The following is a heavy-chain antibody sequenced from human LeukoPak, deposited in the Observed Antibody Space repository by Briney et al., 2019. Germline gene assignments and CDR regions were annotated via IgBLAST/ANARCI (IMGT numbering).Heavy chain of an antibody. Sequence: SETLSLTCAVYGGSFSGYYWSWIRQPPGKGLEWIGEINHSGSTNYNPSLKSRVTISVDTSKSQFSLKLSSVTAADTAVYYCARGIVLYGMDVWGQGTTVTVSS. CDR1: GGSFSGYY. CDR3: ARGIVLYGMDV. D-gene: IGHD2/OR15-2a*01. J-gene: IGHJ6*02. V-gene: IGHV4-34*01. CDR2: INHSGST.